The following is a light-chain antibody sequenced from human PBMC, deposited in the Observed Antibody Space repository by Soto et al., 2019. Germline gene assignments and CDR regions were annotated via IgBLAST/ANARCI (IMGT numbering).Light chain of an antibody. CDR1: SSDVGGYNY. V-gene: IGLV2-11*01. CDR3: CSYAGSYTYV. CDR2: DVS. J-gene: IGLJ1*01. Sequence: QSGLTQPRSVSGSPGQSVTISCTGTSSDVGGYNYVSWYQQHPGKAPKLMIYDVSKRPSGVPDRFSGSKSGNTASLTISGLQAEDEADYYCCSYAGSYTYVFGTGTQLTVL.